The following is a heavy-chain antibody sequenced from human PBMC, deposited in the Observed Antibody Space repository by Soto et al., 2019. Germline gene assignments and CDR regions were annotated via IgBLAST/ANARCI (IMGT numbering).Heavy chain of an antibody. CDR3: ARGRHCSTSSCYSYYYYYAMDV. D-gene: IGHD2-2*01. CDR2: MSYDGSNK. J-gene: IGHJ6*02. Sequence: GGSLRLSCVVSGFSFGSYVMHWVRQAPGKGLEWVALMSYDGSNKYYADSVKGRFTISRDTSKNTLYLQMNGLRAEDTAVYYCARGRHCSTSSCYSYYYYYAMDVWGQGTTVTVSS. CDR1: GFSFGSYV. V-gene: IGHV3-30-3*01.